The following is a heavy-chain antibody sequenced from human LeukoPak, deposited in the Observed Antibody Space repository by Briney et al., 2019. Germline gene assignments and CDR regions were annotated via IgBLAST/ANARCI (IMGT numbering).Heavy chain of an antibody. CDR2: INHSGST. Sequence: PSETLSLTCAVYGGTFSGYYWSWIRQPPGKGLEWIGEINHSGSTNYNPSLKSRVTISVHTSKNQFSLKLSSVTAADTAVYYCARDQWDSGTYYFDYWGQGTLVTVSS. CDR3: ARDQWDSGTYYFDY. CDR1: GGTFSGYY. V-gene: IGHV4-34*01. D-gene: IGHD1-14*01. J-gene: IGHJ4*02.